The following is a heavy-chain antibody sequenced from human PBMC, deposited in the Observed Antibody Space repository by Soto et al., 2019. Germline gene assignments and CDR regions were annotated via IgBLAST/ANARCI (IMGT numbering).Heavy chain of an antibody. V-gene: IGHV3-74*01. CDR2: IDTDGGGT. CDR1: GFTFRSHR. J-gene: IGHJ4*02. D-gene: IGHD2-8*01. Sequence: EVQLVESGGGLVQPGGSLRVSCAASGFTFRSHRIHWVRQAPGKGLEWVSRIDTDGGGTSYADSVKGRFTISTDNAENTVNLQMKGLTVEDTAVYSYATVFCVWGQGTLVTVSS. CDR3: ATVFCV.